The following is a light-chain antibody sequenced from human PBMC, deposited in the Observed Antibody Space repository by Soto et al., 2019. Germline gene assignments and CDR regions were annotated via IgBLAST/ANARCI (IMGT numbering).Light chain of an antibody. CDR1: QSISNS. Sequence: DIQMTQSPSSLPASVGDRVIITCRASQSISNSLNWYQQKPGKAPKLLIYAASNLQSGVPSRFRGSGSGTDFTLTVSSLQPEDFATYYCQQTYRSWTFGQGTKVEIK. J-gene: IGKJ1*01. CDR2: AAS. CDR3: QQTYRSWT. V-gene: IGKV1-39*01.